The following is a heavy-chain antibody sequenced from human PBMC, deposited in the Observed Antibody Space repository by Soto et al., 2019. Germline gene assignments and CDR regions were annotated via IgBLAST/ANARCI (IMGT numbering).Heavy chain of an antibody. CDR1: GYSFTSYW. CDR2: IHPFDSDT. D-gene: IGHD5-12*01. CDR3: ARHRRGYGTES. J-gene: IGHJ6*04. V-gene: IGHV5-51*01. Sequence: PVDSLKISCKVSGYSFTSYWIGWVRQMPWKGLEWMGIIHPFDSDTIYRPSFQGQVTISADYSIGTAYMQWSSLKASDTAMYYCARHRRGYGTESWGKENTVITSS.